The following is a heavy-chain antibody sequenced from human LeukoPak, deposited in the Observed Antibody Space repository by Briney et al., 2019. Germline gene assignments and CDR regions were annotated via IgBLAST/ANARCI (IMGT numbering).Heavy chain of an antibody. V-gene: IGHV3-11*05. J-gene: IGHJ4*02. CDR3: ARGTYYYDSHY. D-gene: IGHD3-22*01. CDR1: GFTFSDYY. Sequence: GGSLRLSCAASGFTFSDYYMSWIRQAPGKGLEWVSYISSSSSYTNYADSVKGRFTISRDNAKNSLYLQMNSLRAKDTAVYYCARGTYYYDSHYWGQGTLVTVSS. CDR2: ISSSSSYT.